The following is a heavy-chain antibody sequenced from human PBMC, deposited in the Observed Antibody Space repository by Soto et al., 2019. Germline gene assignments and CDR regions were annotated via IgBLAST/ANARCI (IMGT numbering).Heavy chain of an antibody. J-gene: IGHJ6*02. D-gene: IGHD6-6*01. V-gene: IGHV4-31*03. CDR3: ARGSSIAGLYYGMDV. CDR1: GGSISSGGYY. CDR2: NYNSGIT. Sequence: QVQLQESGPGLVKPSQTLSLTCTVSGGSISSGGYYWPWIRQHPVKGLEWIGYNYNSGITYYNPSLKSRVTISLDTSKNQFSLKLSSVTAADTAGYYCARGSSIAGLYYGMDVWGQGTTVTVSS.